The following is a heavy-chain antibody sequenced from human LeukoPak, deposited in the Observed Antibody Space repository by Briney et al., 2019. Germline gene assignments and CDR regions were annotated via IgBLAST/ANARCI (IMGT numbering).Heavy chain of an antibody. J-gene: IGHJ4*02. V-gene: IGHV3-23*01. CDR3: AKDQNFGVVIGYYFDY. CDR1: GFTFSSYA. CDR2: ISGSGGST. D-gene: IGHD3-3*01. Sequence: QPGGSLRLSCAASGFTFSSYAMSWVRQAPGKGLEWVSAISGSGGSTYYADSVKGRFTISRDNSKNTLYLQMNSLRAEDTAVYYCAKDQNFGVVIGYYFDYWGRGTLVTVSS.